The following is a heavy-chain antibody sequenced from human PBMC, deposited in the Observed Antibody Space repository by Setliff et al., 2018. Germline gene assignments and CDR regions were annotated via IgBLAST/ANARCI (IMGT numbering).Heavy chain of an antibody. V-gene: IGHV3-74*03. J-gene: IGHJ4*02. CDR1: GFTFSTYW. D-gene: IGHD2-2*01. CDR3: ARGGCSATSCLDY. CDR2: IGTDGSGT. Sequence: PGGSLRLSCAASGFTFSTYWMHWVRQVPGKGLVWVSRIGTDGSGTEYADSVKGRFTVSRDNAKNTLYLQMNRLRAEDTAVYYCARGGCSATSCLDYWGQGILVTVSS.